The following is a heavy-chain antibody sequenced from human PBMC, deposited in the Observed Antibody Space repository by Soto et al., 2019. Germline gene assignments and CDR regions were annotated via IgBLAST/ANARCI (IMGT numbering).Heavy chain of an antibody. D-gene: IGHD3-3*01. CDR3: ARGDFWSGYYLSDFDY. V-gene: IGHV1-3*01. CDR1: GYTFTSYA. Sequence: GASVKVSCKASGYTFTSYAMHWVRQAPGQRLEWMGWINAGNGNTKYSQKFQGRVTITRDTSASTAYMELSSLRSEDTAVYYCARGDFWSGYYLSDFDYWGQGTLVTVSS. J-gene: IGHJ4*02. CDR2: INAGNGNT.